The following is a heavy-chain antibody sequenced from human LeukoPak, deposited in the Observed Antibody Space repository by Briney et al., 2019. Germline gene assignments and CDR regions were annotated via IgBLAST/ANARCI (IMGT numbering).Heavy chain of an antibody. V-gene: IGHV4-59*12. CDR3: ARVGGSYYYWYFDL. Sequence: SETPSLTCTVSGGSISSYYWSWIRQPPGKGLEWIGYIYYSGSTNYNPSLKSRVTISVDTSKNQFSPKLSSVTAADTAVYYCARVGGSYYYWYFDLWGRGTLVTVSS. D-gene: IGHD1-26*01. CDR1: GGSISSYY. J-gene: IGHJ2*01. CDR2: IYYSGST.